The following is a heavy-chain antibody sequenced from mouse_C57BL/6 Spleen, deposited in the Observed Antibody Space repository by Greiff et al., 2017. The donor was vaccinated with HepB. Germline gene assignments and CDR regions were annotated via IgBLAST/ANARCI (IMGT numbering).Heavy chain of an antibody. V-gene: IGHV14-3*01. CDR1: GFNIKNTH. D-gene: IGHD2-4*01. J-gene: IGHJ3*01. Sequence: VQLQQSVAELVRPGASVKLSCTASGFNIKNTHMHWVKQRPEQGLEWIGRIDPANGNTKYAPKFQGKATITADTSSNTAYLQLSSLTSEDTAIYYCAGDYDYDGFAYWGQGTLVTVSA. CDR2: IDPANGNT. CDR3: AGDYDYDGFAY.